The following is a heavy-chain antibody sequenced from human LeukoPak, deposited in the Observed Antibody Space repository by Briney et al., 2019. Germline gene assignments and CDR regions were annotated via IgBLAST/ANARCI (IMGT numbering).Heavy chain of an antibody. Sequence: PGGSLRLSCAVSGLTFSNYAMSWIRQAPGKGLEWVANTNQDGSDKQYVDSVKGRFTISRDNTKNSLYLQMDSLRAEDTGLYYCARDHVVDGLVFDYWGQGALVTVSS. V-gene: IGHV3-7*01. CDR3: ARDHVVDGLVFDY. D-gene: IGHD2-15*01. CDR2: TNQDGSDK. J-gene: IGHJ4*02. CDR1: GLTFSNYA.